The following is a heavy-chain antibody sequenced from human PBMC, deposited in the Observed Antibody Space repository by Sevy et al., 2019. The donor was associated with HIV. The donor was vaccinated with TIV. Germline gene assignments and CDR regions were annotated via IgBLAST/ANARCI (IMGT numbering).Heavy chain of an antibody. CDR2: ISSSGGFT. V-gene: IGHV3-23*01. D-gene: IGHD6-19*01. CDR1: GFNFLSYV. J-gene: IGHJ4*02. CDR3: AKEESGGYF. Sequence: GESLKISCAASGFNFLSYVISWVRQTPGQGLEWVSSISSSGGFTYYADSVKGRFTISRDNSKNSVDLQINSLRADDTAVYFCAKEESGGYFWGQGTLVTVSS.